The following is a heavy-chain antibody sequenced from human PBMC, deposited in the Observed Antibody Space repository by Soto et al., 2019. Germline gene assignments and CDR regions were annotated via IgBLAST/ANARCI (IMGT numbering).Heavy chain of an antibody. D-gene: IGHD6-13*01. V-gene: IGHV1-46*01. CDR1: GYSFTSYY. CDR2: INPSGGST. CDR3: ARSQEAAGHFDY. J-gene: IGHJ4*02. Sequence: GASGKVSCKASGYSFTSYYMYWVRQAPGQGLECMGIINPSGGSTSYAQKFQGRVTMTRDTSTSTVYMELSSLRYEDTAVYYCARSQEAAGHFDYWGQGTLVTVSS.